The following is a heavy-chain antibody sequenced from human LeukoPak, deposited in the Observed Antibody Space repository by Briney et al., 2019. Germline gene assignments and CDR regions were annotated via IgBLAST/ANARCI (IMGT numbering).Heavy chain of an antibody. D-gene: IGHD3-10*02. CDR2: ISSSGSTI. Sequence: GGSLRPSCAAYGFTLSSYEMNWVRQAPGKGMGWVSYISSSGSTIYYADSVKGRFTISRDNAKNSLYLQMNSLRAEDTAVYYCAELGITMIGGVWGKGTTVTISS. CDR3: AELGITMIGGV. V-gene: IGHV3-48*03. J-gene: IGHJ6*04. CDR1: GFTLSSYE.